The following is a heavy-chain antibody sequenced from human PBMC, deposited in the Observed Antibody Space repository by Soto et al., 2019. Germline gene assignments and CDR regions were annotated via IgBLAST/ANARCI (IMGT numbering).Heavy chain of an antibody. V-gene: IGHV3-64*04. CDR3: AKDAVYNDGLWLIDH. Sequence: PGGSLRLSCSSSGFIFGESTRYLVRQVPGKGLEAISAVSTSGRSTYYADSVKDRFTISRDNSKNTVYLQMTDLRADDTAVYYCAKDAVYNDGLWLIDHWGRGTQVTVSS. CDR2: VSTSGRST. D-gene: IGHD2-21*01. J-gene: IGHJ4*02. CDR1: GFIFGEST.